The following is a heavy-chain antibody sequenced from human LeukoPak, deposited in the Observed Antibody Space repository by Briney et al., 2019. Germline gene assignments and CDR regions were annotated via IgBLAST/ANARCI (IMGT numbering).Heavy chain of an antibody. Sequence: SGGSLRLSCAVSGFIFSRYWMSWVRQAPGKGLEWVANIKKDGSEKYYVDSVEGRLTISRDNAKNSLYLQMNSLRAEDTAVYYCARKQWELPRGTYYFDYWGQGTLVSVSS. D-gene: IGHD1-26*01. CDR2: IKKDGSEK. CDR3: ARKQWELPRGTYYFDY. J-gene: IGHJ4*02. V-gene: IGHV3-7*05. CDR1: GFIFSRYW.